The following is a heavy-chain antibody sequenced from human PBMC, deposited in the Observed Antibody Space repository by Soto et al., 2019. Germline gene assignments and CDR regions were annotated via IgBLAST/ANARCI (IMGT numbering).Heavy chain of an antibody. V-gene: IGHV3-33*01. CDR2: IWYDGSNK. CDR1: GFTFSSYG. Sequence: GGSLRLSCAASGFTFSSYGMHWVRQAPGKGLEWVAVIWYDGSNKYYADSVKGRFTISRDNSKNTLYLQMNSLRAEDTAVYYCARDQEYLRRQQLVPDYWGQGTLVTVSS. J-gene: IGHJ4*02. D-gene: IGHD6-13*01. CDR3: ARDQEYLRRQQLVPDY.